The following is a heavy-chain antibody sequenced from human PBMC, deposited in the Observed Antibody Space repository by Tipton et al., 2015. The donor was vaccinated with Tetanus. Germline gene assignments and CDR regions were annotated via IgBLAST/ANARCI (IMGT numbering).Heavy chain of an antibody. CDR1: GGSFSGYY. J-gene: IGHJ4*02. V-gene: IGHV4-34*01. Sequence: LSLTCAVYGGSFSGYYWSWIRQPPGKGLEWIGEINHSGSTNYNPSLKSRVTISVDTSKNQFSLKLSSVTAADTAVYYCARGGVVTVRDYWGQGTLVTVSS. CDR2: INHSGST. D-gene: IGHD3-3*01. CDR3: ARGGVVTVRDY.